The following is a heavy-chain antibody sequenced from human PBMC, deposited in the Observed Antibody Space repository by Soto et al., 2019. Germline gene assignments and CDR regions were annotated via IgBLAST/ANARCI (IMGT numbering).Heavy chain of an antibody. CDR2: ISGSGGST. D-gene: IGHD3-10*01. J-gene: IGHJ4*02. CDR3: AKLEAGITMVRGVIPFDY. CDR1: GFTFSSYA. Sequence: EVQLLESGGGLVQPGGSLRLSCAASGFTFSSYAMSWVRQAPGKGLEWVSGISGSGGSTYYADSVKGRFTISRDNSKNTRDLQMNSLRAGDTAVYYCAKLEAGITMVRGVIPFDYWGQGTLVTVSS. V-gene: IGHV3-23*01.